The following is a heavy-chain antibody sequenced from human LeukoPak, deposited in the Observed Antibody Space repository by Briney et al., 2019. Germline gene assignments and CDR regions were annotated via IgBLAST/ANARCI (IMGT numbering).Heavy chain of an antibody. CDR3: AKGDSSATLTDAFDF. CDR2: ISWNSGST. D-gene: IGHD4-17*01. CDR1: GFTFDDYA. J-gene: IGHJ3*01. Sequence: PGGSLRLSCAASGFTFDDYAMHWVRQAPGKGLEWVSGISWNSGSTDYADSVKARFTISRDNSNNSLCLQMNSLRAEDTAFYYCAKGDSSATLTDAFDFWGQGALVTVSS. V-gene: IGHV3-9*01.